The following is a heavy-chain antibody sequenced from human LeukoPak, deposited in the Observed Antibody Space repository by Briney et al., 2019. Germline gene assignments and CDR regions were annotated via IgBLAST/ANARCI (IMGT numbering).Heavy chain of an antibody. D-gene: IGHD3-9*01. CDR2: INPNSGGT. Sequence: GASVKVSCKASGSTFTGYYMHWVRQAPGQGLEWMGWINPNSGGTNYAQKFQGRVTMTRDTSISTAYMELSRLRSDDTAVYYCARAFYDILTGYATPIGYWGQGTLVTVSS. J-gene: IGHJ4*02. V-gene: IGHV1-2*02. CDR3: ARAFYDILTGYATPIGY. CDR1: GSTFTGYY.